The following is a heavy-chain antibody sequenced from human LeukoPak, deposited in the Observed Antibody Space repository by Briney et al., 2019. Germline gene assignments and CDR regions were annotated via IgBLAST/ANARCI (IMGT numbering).Heavy chain of an antibody. J-gene: IGHJ4*02. CDR2: ISSSGSFE. CDR3: TRDYGARDD. CDR1: GFTFESTF. V-gene: IGHV3-21*06. Sequence: KTGGSLRLSCAVSGFTFESTFMNWVRQAPGKGLEWVSSISSSGSFEHYADSFKGRFTVSRDNTNNTLFLHMNGLRAEDSATYYCTRDYGARDDWGQGTPVTVSS. D-gene: IGHD4-17*01.